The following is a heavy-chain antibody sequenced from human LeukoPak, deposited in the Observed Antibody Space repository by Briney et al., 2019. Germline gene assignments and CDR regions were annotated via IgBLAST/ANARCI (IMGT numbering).Heavy chain of an antibody. CDR3: ARSQRMDGFDI. CDR1: GYIFTSYY. J-gene: IGHJ3*02. CDR2: INPSGGST. V-gene: IGHV1-46*01. Sequence: GASVKVSCKASGYIFTSYYMHWVRQAPGQGLEWMGIINPSGGSTSYAQKFQGRVTMTRDTSTSTVYMELSSLRSEDTAVYYCARSQRMDGFDILGQGTMVTVSS.